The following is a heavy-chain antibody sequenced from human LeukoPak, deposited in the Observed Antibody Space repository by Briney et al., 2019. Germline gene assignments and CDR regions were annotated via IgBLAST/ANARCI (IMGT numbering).Heavy chain of an antibody. CDR3: AKGYSPRYTFFDY. D-gene: IGHD2/OR15-2a*01. CDR1: GFTFSNYG. J-gene: IGHJ4*02. Sequence: PGRSLRLSCAASGFTFSNYGMHWVRQAPGKGLEWVTIIWCDGSIKHYTDSVKGRFTISRDNSKNTLYLQMNSLRAEDTAVYFCAKGYSPRYTFFDYWGQGTLVTVSS. V-gene: IGHV3-33*06. CDR2: IWCDGSIK.